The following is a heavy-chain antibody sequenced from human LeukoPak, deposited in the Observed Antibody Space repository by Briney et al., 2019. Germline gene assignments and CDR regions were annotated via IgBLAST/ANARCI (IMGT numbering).Heavy chain of an antibody. CDR3: AKETISSLGYHYGMDV. J-gene: IGHJ6*02. D-gene: IGHD6-13*01. CDR2: ISGSGGGI. CDR1: GFTFNNYA. Sequence: GGSLRLSCAVSGFTFNNYAMRWVRQAPEKGLEWVSVISGSGGGIDYADSVKGRFTIFRDNSKNMLFLQMNSLQAEDTAVYYCAKETISSLGYHYGMDVWGQGTMVTVSS. V-gene: IGHV3-23*01.